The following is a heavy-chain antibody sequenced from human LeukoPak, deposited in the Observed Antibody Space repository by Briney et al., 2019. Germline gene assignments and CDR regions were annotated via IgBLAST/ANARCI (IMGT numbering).Heavy chain of an antibody. CDR2: IYPGDSDT. D-gene: IGHD3-10*01. CDR1: GYSFTSYS. Sequence: GESLKISCKASGYSFTSYSIGWVRQMPGKGLEWIEIIYPGDSDTRYSPSFEGQVPISADKSISTAYLQWSSLKDSHTAMYYGARRAGGELLLEDDAFDIWGQGTMVTVSS. J-gene: IGHJ3*02. V-gene: IGHV5-51*01. CDR3: ARRAGGELLLEDDAFDI.